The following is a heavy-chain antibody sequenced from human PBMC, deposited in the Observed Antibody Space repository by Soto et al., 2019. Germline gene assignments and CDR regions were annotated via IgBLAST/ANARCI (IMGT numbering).Heavy chain of an antibody. CDR1: GFTFSDYY. D-gene: IGHD2-2*01. J-gene: IGHJ3*02. Sequence: QVQLVESGGGLVKPGGSLRLSCAASGFTFSDYYMSWIRQAPGKGLEWVSYISSSSSYTNYADSVKGRFTISRDNAKNSLYLQMNSLRAEDTAVYYCARDGYSYCSSTSCYRVRAFDIWGQGTMVTVSS. CDR3: ARDGYSYCSSTSCYRVRAFDI. CDR2: ISSSSSYT. V-gene: IGHV3-11*05.